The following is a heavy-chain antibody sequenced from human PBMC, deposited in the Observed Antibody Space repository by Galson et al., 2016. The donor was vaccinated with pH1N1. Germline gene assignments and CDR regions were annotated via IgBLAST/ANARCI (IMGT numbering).Heavy chain of an antibody. J-gene: IGHJ6*03. Sequence: SLRLSCAASGFTFSTFAMHWVRQAPGKGLEWVAIISYDGLNKYYGDSVQGRFTISRDNSKNTLYLQMDSLTPEDTAVLYCAREGGYNDILTGNPTGSNYYMDVWGKGTTVTVSS. CDR1: GFTFSTFA. V-gene: IGHV3-30-3*01. CDR3: AREGGYNDILTGNPTGSNYYMDV. CDR2: ISYDGLNK. D-gene: IGHD3-9*01.